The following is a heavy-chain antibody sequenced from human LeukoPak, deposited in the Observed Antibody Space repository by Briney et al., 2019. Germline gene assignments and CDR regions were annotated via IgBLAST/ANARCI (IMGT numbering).Heavy chain of an antibody. CDR1: GFTLSRYW. J-gene: IGHJ4*02. CDR2: IKQDGSQK. V-gene: IGHV3-7*01. D-gene: IGHD3-22*01. Sequence: PGGSLRLSCAACGFTLSRYWMSWVRQAPGKGLEWVANIKQDGSQKYYVDSVKGRFTISRDNAKNSLYLQMDSLRAEDSAVYYCARDPHYDSSGYYQSFDLWGQGTLVTVSS. CDR3: ARDPHYDSSGYYQSFDL.